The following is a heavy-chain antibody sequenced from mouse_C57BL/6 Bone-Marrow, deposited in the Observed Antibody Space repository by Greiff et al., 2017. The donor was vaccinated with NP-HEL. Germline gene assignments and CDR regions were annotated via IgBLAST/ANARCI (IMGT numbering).Heavy chain of an antibody. CDR3: ARGGIYYYGSSLFYYGD. CDR1: GFTFSSYA. CDR2: ISDGGSYT. J-gene: IGHJ2*01. V-gene: IGHV5-4*01. Sequence: EVQGVESGGGLVKPGGSLKLSCAASGFTFSSYAMSWVRQTPEKRLEWVATISDGGSYTYYPDNVKGRFTISRDTAKNNLYLQMSHLKSEDTAMYYGARGGIYYYGSSLFYYGDWGQGATVTVAS. D-gene: IGHD1-1*01.